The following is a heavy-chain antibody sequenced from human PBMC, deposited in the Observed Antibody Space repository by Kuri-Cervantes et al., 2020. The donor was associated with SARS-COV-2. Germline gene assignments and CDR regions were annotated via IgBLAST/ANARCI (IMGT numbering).Heavy chain of an antibody. CDR2: IIPIFAKA. D-gene: IGHD3-22*01. CDR1: GVTFSSYA. J-gene: IGHJ4*02. V-gene: IGHV1-69*13. Sequence: SVKVSCKASGVTFSSYAISWVRQAPGQGLEWMGGIIPIFAKANYAQKFQGRVTITADQSTSTAYMELSSLRSEDTAVYYCARGPGLSDSRGYYYFYWGQGTLVTVSS. CDR3: ARGPGLSDSRGYYYFY.